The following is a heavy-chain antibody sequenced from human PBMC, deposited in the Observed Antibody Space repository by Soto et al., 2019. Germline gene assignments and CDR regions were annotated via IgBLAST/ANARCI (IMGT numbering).Heavy chain of an antibody. CDR1: GGSISSYY. Sequence: SETLSLTCTVSGGSISSYYWSWIRQPPGKGLEWIGYIYYSGSTNYNPSLKSRVTISVDTSKNQFSLRLSSVTAADMAVYYCARRNWLDYYYGMDVWGQGTTVTVSS. J-gene: IGHJ6*02. D-gene: IGHD3-9*01. CDR2: IYYSGST. CDR3: ARRNWLDYYYGMDV. V-gene: IGHV4-59*01.